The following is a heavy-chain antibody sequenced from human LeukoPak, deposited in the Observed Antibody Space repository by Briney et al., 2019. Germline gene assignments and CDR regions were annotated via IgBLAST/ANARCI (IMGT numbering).Heavy chain of an antibody. CDR3: VGGSGYPDGYYGMDV. D-gene: IGHD3-3*01. Sequence: ASVKVSCKASGGTFSSYAISWVRQAPGQGLEWMGRIIPIFGIANYAQKFQGRVTITADKSTSTAYMELSSLRSEDTAVYYCVGGSGYPDGYYGMDVWGQGTTVTVSS. CDR2: IIPIFGIA. V-gene: IGHV1-69*04. CDR1: GGTFSSYA. J-gene: IGHJ6*02.